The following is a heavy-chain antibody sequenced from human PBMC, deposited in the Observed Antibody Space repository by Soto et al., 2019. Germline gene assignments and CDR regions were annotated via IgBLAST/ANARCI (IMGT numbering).Heavy chain of an antibody. V-gene: IGHV1-3*01. CDR3: ARSIVVVTALDY. CDR2: INAGNGNT. Sequence: ASVKVSCKASGYTFTSYAIHWVRQAPGPRLEWMGWINAGNGNTKYSQKFQGRVTITRDTSASTAYMELSSLISEDTAVYYCARSIVVVTALDYWGQGTLVTVSS. CDR1: GYTFTSYA. D-gene: IGHD2-21*02. J-gene: IGHJ4*02.